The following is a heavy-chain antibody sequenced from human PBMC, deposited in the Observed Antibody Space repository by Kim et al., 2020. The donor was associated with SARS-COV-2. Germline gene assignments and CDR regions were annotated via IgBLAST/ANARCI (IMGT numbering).Heavy chain of an antibody. V-gene: IGHV3-15*01. CDR3: TTAVAAAGPVIGPYYGMDF. D-gene: IGHD6-13*01. Sequence: GGSLRLSCAASGFTFSNAWMSWVQAPGKGLEWVGRIKSKTDGGTTDYAAPVKGRFTISRDDSKKTLYLQMISLKTADTAVYYCTTAVAAAGPVIGPYYGMDFCVQATTVTVSS. CDR2: IKSKTDGGTT. CDR1: GFTFSNAW. J-gene: IGHJ6*02.